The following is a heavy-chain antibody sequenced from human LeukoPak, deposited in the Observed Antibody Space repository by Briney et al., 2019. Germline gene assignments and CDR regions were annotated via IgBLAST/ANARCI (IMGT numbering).Heavy chain of an antibody. J-gene: IGHJ4*02. CDR2: ISSSGSTI. CDR1: GFTFSDYY. V-gene: IGHV3-11*04. D-gene: IGHD3-3*01. Sequence: PGGSLRLSCAASGFTFSDYYMSWIRQAPGKGLEWVSYISSSGSTIYYADSVKGRFTISRDNAKNSLYLQMNSLRAEDTAVYYCARDLRFLESLYYFDYWGQGTLVTVSS. CDR3: ARDLRFLESLYYFDY.